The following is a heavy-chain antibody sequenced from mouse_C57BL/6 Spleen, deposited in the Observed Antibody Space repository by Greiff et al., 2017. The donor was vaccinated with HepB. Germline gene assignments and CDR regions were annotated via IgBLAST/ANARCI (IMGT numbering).Heavy chain of an antibody. V-gene: IGHV1-64*01. CDR2: IHPNSGST. J-gene: IGHJ2*01. CDR1: GYTFTSYW. CDR3: ARRYGFYYFDY. D-gene: IGHD1-1*01. Sequence: VQLQQPGAELVKPGASVKLSCKASGYTFTSYWMHWVKQRPGQGLEWIGMIHPNSGSTNYNEKFKSKATLTVDKSSSTAYMQLSSLTSEDSAVYYCARRYGFYYFDYWGQGTTLTVSS.